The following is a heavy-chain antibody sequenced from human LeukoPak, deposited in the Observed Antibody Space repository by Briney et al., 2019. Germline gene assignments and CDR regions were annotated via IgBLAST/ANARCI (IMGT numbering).Heavy chain of an antibody. CDR3: ARRGSQTRKEYYFDY. D-gene: IGHD1-26*01. CDR1: GFTFSSYS. Sequence: GGSLRLSCAVSGFTFSSYSMNWVRQAPGKGLEWVSSISSSSSYIYYADSVKGRFTISRDNAKNSLYLQMNSLRAEDTAVYYCARRGSQTRKEYYFDYWGQGTLVTVSS. J-gene: IGHJ4*02. V-gene: IGHV3-21*01. CDR2: ISSSSSYI.